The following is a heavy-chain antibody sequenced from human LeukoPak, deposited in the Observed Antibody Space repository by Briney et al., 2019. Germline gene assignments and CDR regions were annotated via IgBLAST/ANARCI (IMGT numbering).Heavy chain of an antibody. D-gene: IGHD1-14*01. CDR3: ARDSPLGSLTSWFDP. V-gene: IGHV1-8*01. J-gene: IGHJ5*02. CDR1: GYTFTSYD. Sequence: ASVEVSCKASGYTFTSYDINWVRQATGQGREWMGWMNPNSGNTGYAQKFQGRVTMTRNTSISTAYMELSSLRSEDTAGYYCARDSPLGSLTSWFDPWGQGALVTVSS. CDR2: MNPNSGNT.